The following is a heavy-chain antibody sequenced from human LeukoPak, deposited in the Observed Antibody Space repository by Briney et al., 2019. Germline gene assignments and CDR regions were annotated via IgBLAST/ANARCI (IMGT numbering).Heavy chain of an antibody. CDR1: GYTFTSYY. V-gene: IGHV1-2*02. J-gene: IGHJ5*02. Sequence: ASVKVSCKASGYTFTSYYMHWVRQAPGQGLEWMGIINPNSGGTNYAQKFQGRVTMTRDTSISTAYMELSRLRSDDTAVYYCARDPRRAACSSTSCYTAHNWFDPWGQGTLVTVSS. CDR3: ARDPRRAACSSTSCYTAHNWFDP. D-gene: IGHD2-2*02. CDR2: INPNSGGT.